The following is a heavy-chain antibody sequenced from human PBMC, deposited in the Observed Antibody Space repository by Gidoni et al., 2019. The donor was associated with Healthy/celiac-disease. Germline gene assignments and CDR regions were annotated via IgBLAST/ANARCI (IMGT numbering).Heavy chain of an antibody. D-gene: IGHD3-10*01. Sequence: EVQLLESGGGLVQPGGSLRLSCAASGFTFSSYAMSWVRQAPGRGLKWVSAISGSGGSTYYADSVKGRFTISRDNSKNTLYLQMNSLRAEDTAVYYCAKERALWGVFDYWGQGTLVTVSS. CDR1: GFTFSSYA. CDR2: ISGSGGST. V-gene: IGHV3-23*01. CDR3: AKERALWGVFDY. J-gene: IGHJ4*02.